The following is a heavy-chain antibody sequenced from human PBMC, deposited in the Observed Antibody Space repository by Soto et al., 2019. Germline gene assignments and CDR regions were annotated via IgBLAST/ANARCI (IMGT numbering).Heavy chain of an antibody. V-gene: IGHV1-18*04. D-gene: IGHD2-2*02. J-gene: IGHJ5*02. Sequence: QVQLVQSGAEVKKPGASVKVSCKASGYTFTSYGISWVRQAPGQGLEXXXXXIAYNGNTNYAQKLQGRVTMTTDTSTSTAYMELRSLRSDDTAVYYCARDGGVVPAAILGWFDPWGQGTLVTVSS. CDR1: GYTFTSYG. CDR3: ARDGGVVPAAILGWFDP. CDR2: XIAYNGNT.